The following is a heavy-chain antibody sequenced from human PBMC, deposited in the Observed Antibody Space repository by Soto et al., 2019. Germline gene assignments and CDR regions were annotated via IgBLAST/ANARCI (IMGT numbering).Heavy chain of an antibody. CDR3: ARQRRGGYWFDP. J-gene: IGHJ5*02. Sequence: SVKVSCKASGGTFSSYAISWVRQAPGQGLEWMGGIIPIFGTANYAQKFQGRVTITADESTSTAYMELTSVTAADTAIYYCARQRRGGYWFDPWGQGTLVTVSS. CDR2: IIPIFGTA. V-gene: IGHV1-69*13. CDR1: GGTFSSYA.